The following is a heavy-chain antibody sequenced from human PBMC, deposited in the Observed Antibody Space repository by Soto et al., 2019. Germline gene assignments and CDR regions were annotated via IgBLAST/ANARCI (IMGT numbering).Heavy chain of an antibody. CDR1: GDSVSSNSAA. J-gene: IGHJ6*03. V-gene: IGHV6-1*01. D-gene: IGHD1-7*01. Sequence: SQTLSLTCVISGDSVSSNSAAWNWIRQSPSRGLEWLGRTYYRSRWYNDYAVSVRSRITGNADTSKNQFSLHLNSVTPEDTAVYCCAGTSSLQWYYMDVWDKGTTVTVSS. CDR2: TYYRSRWYN. CDR3: AGTSSLQWYYMDV.